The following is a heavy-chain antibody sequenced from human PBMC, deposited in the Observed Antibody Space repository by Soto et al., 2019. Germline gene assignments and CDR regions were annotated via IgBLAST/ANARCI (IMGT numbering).Heavy chain of an antibody. V-gene: IGHV4-30-2*01. CDR3: ARSREFDY. Sequence: TLSLTRGVYGASLSGATYPWSWIRQTPGKGLEWIGDIFPSGTTYYNPSLRSRVTISIDVSKNQFSLSLRSLTAADTAVYYCARSREFDYWSHGTPVNVSS. CDR1: GASLSGATYP. CDR2: IFPSGTT. J-gene: IGHJ4*01.